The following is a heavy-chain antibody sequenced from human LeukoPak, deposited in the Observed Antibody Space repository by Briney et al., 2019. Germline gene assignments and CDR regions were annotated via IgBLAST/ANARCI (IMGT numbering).Heavy chain of an antibody. Sequence: GRSLILSCAASIHWVRQAPGKGLQWLAAISDDGGNKYYGDSVKGRFTISRDNSKNSVYLQLNSLRAEDTAVYYCAIIGAASVSTSATKFDDWGQGTLVTVSS. J-gene: IGHJ4*02. CDR2: ISDDGGNK. CDR3: AIIGAASVSTSATKFDD. V-gene: IGHV3-30*03. D-gene: IGHD1-26*01.